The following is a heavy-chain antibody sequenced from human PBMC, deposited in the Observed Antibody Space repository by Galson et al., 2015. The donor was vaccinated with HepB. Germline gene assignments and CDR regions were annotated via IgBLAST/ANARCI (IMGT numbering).Heavy chain of an antibody. V-gene: IGHV3-30*18. Sequence: SLRLSCAASGFTFSSYGMHWVRQAPGKGLEWVAVISYDGSNKYYADSVKGRFTISRDNSKNTLYLQMNSLRAEDTAVYYCAKDRGSYYYDSSEGFDYWGQGTLVTVSS. CDR2: ISYDGSNK. D-gene: IGHD3-22*01. CDR3: AKDRGSYYYDSSEGFDY. CDR1: GFTFSSYG. J-gene: IGHJ4*02.